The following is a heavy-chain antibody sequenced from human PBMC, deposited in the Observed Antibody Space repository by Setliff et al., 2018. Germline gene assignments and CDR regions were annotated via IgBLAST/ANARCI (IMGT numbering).Heavy chain of an antibody. CDR3: ARDFIWGGLTGPDY. CDR1: GYTFIGHY. J-gene: IGHJ4*02. Sequence: ASVKVSFKASGYTFIGHYMHWVRQAPGEGLEWMGWINPNNGETKFAQKFQGRVTLARDTSLKTHYMELSNLTSDDTAIYYCARDFIWGGLTGPDYWGQGTLVTVSS. D-gene: IGHD3-9*01. V-gene: IGHV1-2*02. CDR2: INPNNGET.